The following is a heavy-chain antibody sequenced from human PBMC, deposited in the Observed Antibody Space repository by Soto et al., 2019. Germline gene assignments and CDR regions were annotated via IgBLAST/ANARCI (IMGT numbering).Heavy chain of an antibody. D-gene: IGHD1-1*01. CDR2: ISGSGATT. CDR1: GFIFSKYA. Sequence: GGSLRLSCAASGFIFSKYAMSWVRQAPGRGLEWVSAISGSGATTYYPDSVKGRFTISRDNSKNTLYLQMNNLRADDTAVYYCTKGGIPRRYNIPKVDFDYWGQGALVTVSS. CDR3: TKGGIPRRYNIPKVDFDY. V-gene: IGHV3-23*01. J-gene: IGHJ4*02.